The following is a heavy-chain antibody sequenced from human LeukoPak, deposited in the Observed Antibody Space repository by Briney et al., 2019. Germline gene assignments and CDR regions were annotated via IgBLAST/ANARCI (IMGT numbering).Heavy chain of an antibody. D-gene: IGHD3-10*01. V-gene: IGHV3-23*01. Sequence: PGGSLRLSCAASGFTFDDYTMHWVRQAPGKGLEWVSGISPGGEIHYYADSVKGRFTIFRDNSKDTVSLQMHSLRAEDTATYYCAKDDGWLYYNDWGQGTLVTVSS. J-gene: IGHJ4*02. CDR1: GFTFDDYT. CDR2: ISPGGEIH. CDR3: AKDDGWLYYND.